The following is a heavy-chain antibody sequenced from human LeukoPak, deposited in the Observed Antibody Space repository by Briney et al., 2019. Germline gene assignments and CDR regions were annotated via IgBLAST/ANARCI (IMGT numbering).Heavy chain of an antibody. Sequence: KPSETLSLTCTVSGGSISSSSYYWGWIRQPPGKGLEWIGSIYYSGSTYYNPSLKSRVTISVDTSKNQFSLKLSSVTAADTAVYYCASLGWWELLPLDYWGQGTLVTVSS. J-gene: IGHJ4*02. CDR2: IYYSGST. V-gene: IGHV4-39*01. CDR1: GGSISSSSYY. CDR3: ASLGWWELLPLDY. D-gene: IGHD1-26*01.